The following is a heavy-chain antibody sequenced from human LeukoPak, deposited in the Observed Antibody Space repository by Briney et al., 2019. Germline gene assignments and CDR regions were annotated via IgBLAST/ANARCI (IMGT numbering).Heavy chain of an antibody. CDR3: ARDAGYSYAPITPKNYYYYYMDV. CDR2: IYHSGST. Sequence: PSETLSLTCTVSGYSISSGYYWGWILQPPGKGLEWIGSIYHSGSTYYNPSLKSRVTISVDTSKNQFSLKLSSVTAADTAVYYCARDAGYSYAPITPKNYYYYYMDVWGKGTTVTVSS. V-gene: IGHV4-38-2*02. J-gene: IGHJ6*03. D-gene: IGHD5-18*01. CDR1: GYSISSGYY.